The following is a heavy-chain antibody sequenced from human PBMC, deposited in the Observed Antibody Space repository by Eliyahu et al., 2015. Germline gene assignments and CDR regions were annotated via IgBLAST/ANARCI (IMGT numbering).Heavy chain of an antibody. D-gene: IGHD3-10*01. CDR3: AREGRGTALGMDV. Sequence: QVQLQESXPGLVKPSXTLSLTXTXSGGXXSNYYXSWXRQXPGKGLEWIGYIYYSGSTNYNPSLKSRVTISVDTTTNQFSLKLSSVTAADTAVYYCAREGRGTALGMDVWGQGTTVTVSS. CDR2: IYYSGST. J-gene: IGHJ6*02. V-gene: IGHV4-59*01. CDR1: GGXXSNYY.